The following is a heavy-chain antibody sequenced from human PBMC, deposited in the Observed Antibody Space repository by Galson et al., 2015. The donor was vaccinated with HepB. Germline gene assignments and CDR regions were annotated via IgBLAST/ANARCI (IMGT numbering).Heavy chain of an antibody. CDR2: ISWDGGST. CDR3: AKDRASTMVRGDPRHPYYYGMDV. J-gene: IGHJ6*02. V-gene: IGHV3-43D*03. CDR1: GFTFDDYA. D-gene: IGHD3-10*01. Sequence: SLRLSCAASGFTFDDYAMHWVRQAPGKGLEWVSLISWDGGSTYYADSVKGRFTISRDNSKSSLYLQMNSLRAEDTALYYCAKDRASTMVRGDPRHPYYYGMDVWGQGTTVTVSS.